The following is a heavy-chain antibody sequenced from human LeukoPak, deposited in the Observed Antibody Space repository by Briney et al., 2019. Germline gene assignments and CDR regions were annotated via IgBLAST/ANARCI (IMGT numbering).Heavy chain of an antibody. Sequence: SETLSLTCTVSGGSISSYYWSWIRQPPGKGLEWIGYIYYSGSTNYNPSLKSRITISVDTSKNQFSLKLSSVTAADTAVYYCARRRFQGYSYGRDYYYMDVWGKGTTVTISS. D-gene: IGHD5-18*01. CDR3: ARRRFQGYSYGRDYYYMDV. J-gene: IGHJ6*03. CDR2: IYYSGST. CDR1: GGSISSYY. V-gene: IGHV4-59*01.